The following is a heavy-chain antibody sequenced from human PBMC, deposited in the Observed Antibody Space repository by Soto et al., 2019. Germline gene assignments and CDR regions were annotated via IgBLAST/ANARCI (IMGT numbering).Heavy chain of an antibody. CDR2: ISPYNGYT. J-gene: IGHJ6*02. CDR1: GYTFTNYG. Sequence: QVQLVQSGAEVKKPGASMKVSCKTSGYTFTNYGITWVRQAPGQGLEWMGWISPYNGYTNFAQRLQGRVTMTTDTPTITAYMGLGSLRSDDTAVYYCVRVSVDIVATNAHYYYGMDVWGQGTTVTVSS. CDR3: VRVSVDIVATNAHYYYGMDV. V-gene: IGHV1-18*01. D-gene: IGHD5-12*01.